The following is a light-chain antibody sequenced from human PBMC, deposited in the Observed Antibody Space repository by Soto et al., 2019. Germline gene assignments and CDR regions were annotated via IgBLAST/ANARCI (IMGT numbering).Light chain of an antibody. CDR2: WAS. CDR3: QQYYSTPPT. Sequence: DIVMTQSPDSLALSLGERATINCKSSQTVLLSSNNKNYLAWYQQKPGQPPKLLIYWASTRDSGVPDRFSGSGSGTDFTLTISSLQAEDVAVYYCQQYYSTPPTFGQGTTLEIK. V-gene: IGKV4-1*01. CDR1: QTVLLSSNNKNY. J-gene: IGKJ2*01.